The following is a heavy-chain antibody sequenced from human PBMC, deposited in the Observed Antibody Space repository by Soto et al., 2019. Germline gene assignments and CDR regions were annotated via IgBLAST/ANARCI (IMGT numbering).Heavy chain of an antibody. Sequence: EVQLVESGGGLVQPGGSLRLSCAASGFTFSSYWMHWVRQAPGKGLVWVSRINSDGSSTGYADSVMGRFTISRDNAKNTLYLQMNSLRAEDTAVYYCARDQGYCSGGSCYVAGYWGQGTLVTVSP. CDR1: GFTFSSYW. J-gene: IGHJ4*02. D-gene: IGHD2-15*01. CDR3: ARDQGYCSGGSCYVAGY. V-gene: IGHV3-74*01. CDR2: INSDGSST.